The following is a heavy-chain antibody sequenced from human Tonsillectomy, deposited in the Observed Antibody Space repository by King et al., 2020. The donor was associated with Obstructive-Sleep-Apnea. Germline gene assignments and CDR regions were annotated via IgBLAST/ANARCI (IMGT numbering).Heavy chain of an antibody. Sequence: QLQESGPGLVKPSETLSLTCTVSGGSISSSSYYWGWIRQPPGRGLGWIGSIYNGGSTYYNPSLKSRVTISVDTSKNQFSLKLSPVTAADTAVYYCARGLAVAGTWYWGQGTLVTVSS. V-gene: IGHV4-39*07. CDR1: GGSISSSSYY. D-gene: IGHD6-19*01. CDR2: IYNGGST. J-gene: IGHJ4*02. CDR3: ARGLAVAGTWY.